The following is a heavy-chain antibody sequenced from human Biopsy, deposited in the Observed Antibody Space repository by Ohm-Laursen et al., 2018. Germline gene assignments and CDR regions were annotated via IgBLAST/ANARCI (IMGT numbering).Heavy chain of an antibody. CDR1: GGSFTGHY. D-gene: IGHD3-22*01. CDR2: IFNSANT. V-gene: IGHV4-59*11. J-gene: IGHJ5*02. Sequence: SDTLSLTCTVSGGSFTGHYWTWIRQPPGKGLEWIGYIFNSANTYYNPSLKNLITISGDTSKNQFSLKLNSVTAADTAVYYCARGDYFDSNGYFWFDPWGQGTLVTVSS. CDR3: ARGDYFDSNGYFWFDP.